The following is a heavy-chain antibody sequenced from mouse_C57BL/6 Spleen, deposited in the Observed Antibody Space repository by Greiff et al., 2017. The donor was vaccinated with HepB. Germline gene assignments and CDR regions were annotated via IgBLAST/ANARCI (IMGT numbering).Heavy chain of an antibody. D-gene: IGHD1-1*01. Sequence: QVQLQQPGAELVRPGSSVKLSCKASGYTFTSYWMHWVKQRPIQGLEWIGNIDPSDSETHYNQKFKDKATLTVDKSSSTAYMQLSSLTSEDSAVYYCARSGPYYYGVYYAMDYWGQGTSVTVSS. V-gene: IGHV1-52*01. J-gene: IGHJ4*01. CDR2: IDPSDSET. CDR1: GYTFTSYW. CDR3: ARSGPYYYGVYYAMDY.